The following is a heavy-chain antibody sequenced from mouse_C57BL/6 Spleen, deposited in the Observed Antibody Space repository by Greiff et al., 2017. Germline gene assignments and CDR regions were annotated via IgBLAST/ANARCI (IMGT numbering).Heavy chain of an antibody. Sequence: VQLQQSGAELARPGASVKLSCKASGYTFTSYGISWVKQRTGQGLEWIGEIYPRSGNTYYNEKFKGKGTLTADKSSSTAYMELRSLTAEDSAVYFCARSVYGNYFDYWGQGTTLTVSS. CDR2: IYPRSGNT. CDR1: GYTFTSYG. D-gene: IGHD2-1*01. CDR3: ARSVYGNYFDY. V-gene: IGHV1-81*01. J-gene: IGHJ2*01.